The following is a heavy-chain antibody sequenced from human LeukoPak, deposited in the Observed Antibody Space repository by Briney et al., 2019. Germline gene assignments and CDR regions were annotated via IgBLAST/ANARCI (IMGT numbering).Heavy chain of an antibody. V-gene: IGHV1-69*05. CDR2: IIPIFGTA. D-gene: IGHD5-12*01. Sequence: SVKVSCKASGYTFSSYGISWVRQAPGQGLEWMGGIIPIFGTANYAQKFQGRVTITTDESTSTAYMELRSLRSEDTAVYYCARGPPGVPQGMATYYFDYWGQGTLVTVSS. CDR3: ARGPPGVPQGMATYYFDY. J-gene: IGHJ4*02. CDR1: GYTFSSYG.